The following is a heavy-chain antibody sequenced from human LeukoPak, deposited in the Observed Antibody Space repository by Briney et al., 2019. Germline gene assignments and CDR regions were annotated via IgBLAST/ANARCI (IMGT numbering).Heavy chain of an antibody. CDR1: GGSISSSSYY. J-gene: IGHJ4*01. CDR2: IYYSGST. D-gene: IGHD3-22*01. Sequence: PSATLSLTCTVSGGSISSSSYYWGWLRQPPGKGLEWIGSIYYSGSTYYNPSLKSRVTISVDTSKNKFSLKLSSVTAADTAVYYSAIHGANYSDSSGYWYWGHGTLVTVSS. V-gene: IGHV4-39*01. CDR3: AIHGANYSDSSGYWY.